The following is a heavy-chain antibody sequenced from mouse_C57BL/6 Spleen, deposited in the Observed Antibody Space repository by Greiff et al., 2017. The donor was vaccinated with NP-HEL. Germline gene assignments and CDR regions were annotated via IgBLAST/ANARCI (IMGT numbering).Heavy chain of an antibody. CDR3: ARGGPPHYFDY. D-gene: IGHD3-3*01. CDR1: GFTFSSYG. J-gene: IGHJ2*01. CDR2: ISSGGSYT. Sequence: EVKVVESGGDLVKPGGSLKLSCAASGFTFSSYGMSWVRQTPDKRLEWVATISSGGSYTYYPDSVKGRFTISRDNAKNTLYLQMSSLKSEDTAMYYCARGGPPHYFDYWGQGTTLTVSS. V-gene: IGHV5-6*01.